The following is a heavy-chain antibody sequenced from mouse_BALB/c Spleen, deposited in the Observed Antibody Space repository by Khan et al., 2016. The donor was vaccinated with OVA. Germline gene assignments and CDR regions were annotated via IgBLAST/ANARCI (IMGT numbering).Heavy chain of an antibody. V-gene: IGHV2-6-4*01. D-gene: IGHD2-14*01. CDR2: IWGGGGT. J-gene: IGHJ4*01. CDR1: GFSLSRYN. Sequence: QVTLKESGPGLVAPSQSLSITCTVSGFSLSRYNIHWVRQPPGKGLEWLGMIWGGGGTDYNSTLKIRLSISKDNSKSQVFLKMNSLQTDDTAMYYCARAYYRYDGYYAMDYGGQGTSVTVSS. CDR3: ARAYYRYDGYYAMDY.